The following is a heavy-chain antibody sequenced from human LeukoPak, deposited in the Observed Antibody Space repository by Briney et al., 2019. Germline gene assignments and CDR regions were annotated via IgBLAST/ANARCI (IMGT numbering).Heavy chain of an antibody. CDR3: AGPETVGVITDAFDM. D-gene: IGHD3-10*01. Sequence: SETLSLTCAVSGYSISSGYYWGWIRQPPGKGLEWIGSIYHSGSTYQNPSLKSRVTISVDTSKNQFSLKVSSVTAADTAVYYCAGPETVGVITDAFDMWGQGTMVTVSS. J-gene: IGHJ3*02. CDR1: GYSISSGYY. V-gene: IGHV4-38-2*01. CDR2: IYHSGST.